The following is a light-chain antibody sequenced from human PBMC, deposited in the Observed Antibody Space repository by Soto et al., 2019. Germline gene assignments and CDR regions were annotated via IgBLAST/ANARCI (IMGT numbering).Light chain of an antibody. J-gene: IGKJ5*01. CDR2: GAS. V-gene: IGKV3-15*01. Sequence: EIVMTQSPATLSLSHGERATLSCRASQSVSNNYLAWYQQKPGQAPRLLIYGASTRATGVPARFSGSGSGTEFTLTISSLQSEDFAVYYCQHYNNWPRTFGQGTRLEIK. CDR1: QSVSNN. CDR3: QHYNNWPRT.